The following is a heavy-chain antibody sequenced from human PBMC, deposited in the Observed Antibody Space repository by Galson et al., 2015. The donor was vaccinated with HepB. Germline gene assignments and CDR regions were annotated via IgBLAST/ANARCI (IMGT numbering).Heavy chain of an antibody. J-gene: IGHJ6*03. V-gene: IGHV1-69*13. CDR2: IIPIFGTA. CDR1: GGTFSSYA. D-gene: IGHD3-22*01. CDR3: ARDYSPDSSGYYPDYYYYMDV. Sequence: SVKVSCKASGGTFSSYAISWVRQAPGQGLEWMGGIIPIFGTADYAQKFQGRVTITADESTSTAYMGLSSLRSEDTAVYYCARDYSPDSSGYYPDYYYYMDVWGKGTTVTVSS.